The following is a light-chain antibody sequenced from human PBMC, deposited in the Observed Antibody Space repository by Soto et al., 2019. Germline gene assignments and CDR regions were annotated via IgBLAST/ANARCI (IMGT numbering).Light chain of an antibody. J-gene: IGLJ1*01. Sequence: QSVLTQPASVYGSPGQSITISCTGTSSDVGGYNYVSWYQQHPGKAPKFMIYDVSSRPSGVSNRFSGSKSGNTASLTISGLQAEDEADYYCCSYTTSNTRQIVFGTGTKLTVL. CDR1: SSDVGGYNY. CDR2: DVS. CDR3: CSYTTSNTRQIV. V-gene: IGLV2-14*03.